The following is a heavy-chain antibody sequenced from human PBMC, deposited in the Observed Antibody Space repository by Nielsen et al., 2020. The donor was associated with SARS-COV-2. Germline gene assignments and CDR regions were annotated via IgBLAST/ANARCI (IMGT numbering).Heavy chain of an antibody. CDR3: ARDSLFGVVIPYGMDV. Sequence: GGSLRLSCAASGFTFSDYYMGWIRQAPGKGLEWVSYISSSSSYTNYADSVKGRFTISRDNAKNSLYLQMNSLRAEDTAVYYCARDSLFGVVIPYGMDVWGQGTTVTVSS. CDR1: GFTFSDYY. J-gene: IGHJ6*02. V-gene: IGHV3-11*05. D-gene: IGHD3-3*01. CDR2: ISSSSSYT.